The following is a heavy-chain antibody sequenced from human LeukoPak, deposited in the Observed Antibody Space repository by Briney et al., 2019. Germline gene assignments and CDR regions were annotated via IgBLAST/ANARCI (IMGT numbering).Heavy chain of an antibody. J-gene: IGHJ4*02. CDR2: ISASSGNG. D-gene: IGHD2-15*01. Sequence: ASVKVSCKASGYTFTNYHINWVRQAPGQGLEWMGWISASSGNGNYAQKLQGRVTMTTDTSTTTAYMELRNLRSDDTAVYYCARSSQEEAIVRPSDYWGQGTLVTVSS. V-gene: IGHV1-18*04. CDR3: ARSSQEEAIVRPSDY. CDR1: GYTFTNYH.